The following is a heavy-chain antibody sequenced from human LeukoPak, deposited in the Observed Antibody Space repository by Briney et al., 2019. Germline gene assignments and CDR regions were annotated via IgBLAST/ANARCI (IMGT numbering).Heavy chain of an antibody. CDR1: GGSISSYY. Sequence: PSETLSLTCTVSGGSISSYYWSWIRQPPGKGLEWIGYIYYSGSTNYNPSLKSRVTISVDTSKNQFSLKLSSVTAADTAVYYCARGGTCYYDSSGSNYFDYWGQGTLVTVSS. J-gene: IGHJ4*02. D-gene: IGHD3-22*01. CDR2: IYYSGST. V-gene: IGHV4-59*01. CDR3: ARGGTCYYDSSGSNYFDY.